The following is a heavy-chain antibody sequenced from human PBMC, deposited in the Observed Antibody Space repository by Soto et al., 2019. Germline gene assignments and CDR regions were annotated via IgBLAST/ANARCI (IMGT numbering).Heavy chain of an antibody. CDR1: GFTFSNFG. CDR3: AKSRDGYSFYYFYGMDV. V-gene: IGHV3-30*18. D-gene: IGHD4-4*01. CDR2: ILYDGSNT. J-gene: IGHJ6*02. Sequence: PGGSLRLSCAASGFTFSNFGMHWVRQAPGKGLEWVAAILYDGSNTYYADSVKGRFTISRDNSKNTLYLEMNSLRAEDTAVYHCAKSRDGYSFYYFYGMDVWGQGTTVTVS.